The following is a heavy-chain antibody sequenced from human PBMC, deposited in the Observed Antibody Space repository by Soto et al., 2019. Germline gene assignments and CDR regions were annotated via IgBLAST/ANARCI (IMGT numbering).Heavy chain of an antibody. J-gene: IGHJ6*02. V-gene: IGHV4-31*03. Sequence: PSETLSLTCTVSGGSISSGGYYWSWIRQHPGKGLEWIGYIYYSGSTYYNPSLKSRVTISVDTSKNQFSLKLSSVTAADTAVYYCARDAHYGSGSYYYYYYGMDVWGQGTTVTVSS. CDR1: GGSISSGGYY. D-gene: IGHD3-10*01. CDR2: IYYSGST. CDR3: ARDAHYGSGSYYYYYYGMDV.